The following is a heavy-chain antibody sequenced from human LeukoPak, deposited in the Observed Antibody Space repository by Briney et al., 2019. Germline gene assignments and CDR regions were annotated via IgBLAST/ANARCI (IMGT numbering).Heavy chain of an antibody. J-gene: IGHJ4*02. CDR3: ATDLNYITLGYDILADVGYYFDY. CDR1: GSTFTMYG. CDR2: ISPHNGNT. D-gene: IGHD3-9*01. V-gene: IGHV1-18*01. Sequence: GASVKVSCKASGSTFTMYGISWVRQAPGQGLQWLGWISPHNGNTNYAQDLQGRVTMTTDASTSTAYLELRSLRSDDTATYSCATDLNYITLGYDILADVGYYFDYWGQGSLVTVSS.